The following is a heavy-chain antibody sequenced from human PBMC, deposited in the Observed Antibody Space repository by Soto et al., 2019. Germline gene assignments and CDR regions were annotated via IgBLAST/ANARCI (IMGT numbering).Heavy chain of an antibody. V-gene: IGHV1-46*01. CDR3: AREIVGEISRSDALDI. J-gene: IGHJ3*02. CDR1: GFSITNYH. CDR2: ITPLGGAT. D-gene: IGHD1-26*01. Sequence: QVQLVQSGAEVKKPGASVRVSCKASGFSITNYHMHLVRQAPGQGLEWMGVITPLGGATTYAQKFQGRVTMTADMSTSNVHMDLSSLRSDDTAVYYCAREIVGEISRSDALDIWGQGTMVTVSS.